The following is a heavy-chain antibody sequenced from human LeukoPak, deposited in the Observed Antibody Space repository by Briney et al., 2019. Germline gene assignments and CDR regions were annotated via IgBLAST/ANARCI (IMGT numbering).Heavy chain of an antibody. CDR1: GGTFSSYA. Sequence: ASVKVSCKASGGTFSSYAISWVRQAPGQGLEWMGGIIPIFGTANYAQKFQGRVTITTDESTSTAYMELSSLRSEDTAVYYCARDGEAVSGYDTYYYYGMDVWGQGTTVTVSS. J-gene: IGHJ6*02. D-gene: IGHD5-12*01. CDR2: IIPIFGTA. CDR3: ARDGEAVSGYDTYYYYGMDV. V-gene: IGHV1-69*05.